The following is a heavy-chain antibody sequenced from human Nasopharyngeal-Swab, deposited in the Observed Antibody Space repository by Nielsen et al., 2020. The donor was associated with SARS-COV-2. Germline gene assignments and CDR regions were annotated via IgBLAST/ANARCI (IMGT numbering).Heavy chain of an antibody. CDR3: AREGRDGAVSS. V-gene: IGHV3-7*01. Sequence: GGSLRLSCAGSGFIFSSYWMRWARQAPGKGLEWVADMNQDGSEKRYVDSVQGRFTISRDNAKNSLYLQMNSLRAEDTAVYYCAREGRDGAVSSWGQGTLVTVSS. CDR2: MNQDGSEK. J-gene: IGHJ5*02. CDR1: GFIFSSYW. D-gene: IGHD5-24*01.